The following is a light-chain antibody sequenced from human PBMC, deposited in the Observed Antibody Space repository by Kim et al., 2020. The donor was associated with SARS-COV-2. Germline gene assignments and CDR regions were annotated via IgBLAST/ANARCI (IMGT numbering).Light chain of an antibody. CDR3: SSYTISTTVV. J-gene: IGLJ3*02. CDR2: AVT. V-gene: IGLV2-14*03. CDR1: SSDIGGYNF. Sequence: GQSITISCTGTSSDIGGYNFVSWYQQHPGKAPKLMIYAVTNRPSGVSNRFSGSKSGNTASLTISGLQAEDEADYYCSSYTISTTVVFGGGTKLTVL.